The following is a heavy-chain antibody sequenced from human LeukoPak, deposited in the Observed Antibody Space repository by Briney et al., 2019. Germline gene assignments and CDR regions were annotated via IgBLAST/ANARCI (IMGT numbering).Heavy chain of an antibody. V-gene: IGHV3-30*02. CDR1: GFTFSSYG. CDR2: IRYDGSNK. CDR3: ARESPYGSNYAFDI. J-gene: IGHJ3*02. D-gene: IGHD4-23*01. Sequence: PGGSLRLSCAASGFTFSSYGMHWVRQAPGKGLEWVAFIRYDGSNKYYADSVKGRFTISRDNAKNTLYLQMNSLRAEDTAVYYCARESPYGSNYAFDIWGQGTRVTVSS.